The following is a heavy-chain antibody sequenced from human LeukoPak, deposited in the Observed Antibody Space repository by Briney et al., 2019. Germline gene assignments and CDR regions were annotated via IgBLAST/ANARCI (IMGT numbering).Heavy chain of an antibody. CDR3: ARDPYYYDSSGYYSDY. Sequence: ASVKVSCKASGHTFTSYGISWVRQAPGQGLEWMGWISAYNGNTNYAQKLQGRVTMTTDTSTSTAYMELRSLRSDDTAVYYCARDPYYYDSSGYYSDYWGQGTLVTVSS. J-gene: IGHJ4*02. D-gene: IGHD3-22*01. CDR2: ISAYNGNT. CDR1: GHTFTSYG. V-gene: IGHV1-18*01.